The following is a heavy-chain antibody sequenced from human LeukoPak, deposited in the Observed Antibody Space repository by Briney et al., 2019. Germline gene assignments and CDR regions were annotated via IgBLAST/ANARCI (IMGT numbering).Heavy chain of an antibody. D-gene: IGHD6-19*01. J-gene: IGHJ4*02. CDR3: ARNQLGSGWHSSAY. CDR1: GGSINNYY. CDR2: ISDIGRT. V-gene: IGHV4-59*01. Sequence: SETLSLTCTVSGGSINNYYWTWIRQAPGKGLEWIGYISDIGRTNYNPSLKSRVTISVDTSKNQFSLKLTSVTDADTAAYYCARNQLGSGWHSSAYWGQGTLVTVSS.